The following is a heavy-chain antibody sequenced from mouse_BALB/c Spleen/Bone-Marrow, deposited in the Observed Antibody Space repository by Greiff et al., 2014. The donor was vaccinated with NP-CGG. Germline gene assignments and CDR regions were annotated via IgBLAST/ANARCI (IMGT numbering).Heavy chain of an antibody. CDR1: GYTFTSYT. CDR3: ARERNWDSFAY. D-gene: IGHD4-1*01. Sequence: VQLQESGAELARPGASVKMSSKASGYTFTSYTMHWVKQRPGQGLEWIGYINPSSGYTNYNQKFKDKATLTADKSSSTAYMQLSSLTSEDSAVYYCARERNWDSFAYWGQGTLVTVSA. V-gene: IGHV1-4*01. CDR2: INPSSGYT. J-gene: IGHJ3*01.